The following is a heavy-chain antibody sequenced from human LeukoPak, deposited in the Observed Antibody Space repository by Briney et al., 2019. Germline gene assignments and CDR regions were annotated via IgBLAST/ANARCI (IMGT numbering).Heavy chain of an antibody. J-gene: IGHJ4*02. V-gene: IGHV3-23*03. Sequence: GGSLRLSCAASGFSFNSYAMSWVRQAPGKGLEWVSVIYSGGSTYYADSVKGRFTISRDNSKNTLYLQMNSLRAEDTAVYYCAKDLTPYYYDSSGPLGVPGKNGFDYWGQGTLVTVSS. CDR2: IYSGGST. CDR3: AKDLTPYYYDSSGPLGVPGKNGFDY. D-gene: IGHD3-22*01. CDR1: GFSFNSYA.